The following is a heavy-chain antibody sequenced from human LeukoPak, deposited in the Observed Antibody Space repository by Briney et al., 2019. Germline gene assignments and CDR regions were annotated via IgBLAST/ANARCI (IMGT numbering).Heavy chain of an antibody. CDR2: IYHSGST. CDR3: ARDGRYCSGGSCYSMDY. D-gene: IGHD2-15*01. CDR1: GYSFSSGYY. V-gene: IGHV4-38-2*02. Sequence: SETLSLTCTVSGYSFSSGYYWDWIRHPPGKGLEWIGSIYHSGSTYYNPSLKSRVTISVDTSKNQFSLKLSSVTAADTAVYYCARDGRYCSGGSCYSMDYWGQGTLVTVSS. J-gene: IGHJ4*02.